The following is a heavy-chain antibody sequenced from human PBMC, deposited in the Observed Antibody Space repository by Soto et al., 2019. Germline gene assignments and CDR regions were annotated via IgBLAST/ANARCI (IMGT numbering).Heavy chain of an antibody. CDR2: ISGSGGSS. Sequence: GGSLRLSCAASGFTFSSYAMSWVRQAPGKGLEWVSVISGSGGSSYYADSVKGRFTISRDNSKNTLFLQMNSLRAEDTAVYYCAKAALGSPFYWVYHLDPRGQGTLVTVSS. CDR1: GFTFSSYA. D-gene: IGHD2-2*01. V-gene: IGHV3-23*01. J-gene: IGHJ5*02. CDR3: AKAALGSPFYWVYHLDP.